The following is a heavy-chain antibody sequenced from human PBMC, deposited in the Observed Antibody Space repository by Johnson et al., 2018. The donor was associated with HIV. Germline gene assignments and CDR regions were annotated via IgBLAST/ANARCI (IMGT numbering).Heavy chain of an antibody. CDR1: GFSFSSYG. V-gene: IGHV3-23*04. CDR3: AKERLLHDAFDF. CDR2: ISGSGGST. J-gene: IGHJ3*01. D-gene: IGHD5-18*01. Sequence: VQLVESGGGVVQPGRSLRLSCAASGFSFSSYGMHWVRQAPEKGLEWVSTISGSGGSTYYADSVKGRFTISRDNSKNTLYLQMNSLRDEDTAVYHCAKERLLHDAFDFWGQGTMVTVSS.